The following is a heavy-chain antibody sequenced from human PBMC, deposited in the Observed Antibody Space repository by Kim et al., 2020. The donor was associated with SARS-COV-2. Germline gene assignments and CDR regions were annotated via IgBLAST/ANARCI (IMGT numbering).Heavy chain of an antibody. D-gene: IGHD6-6*01. Sequence: SETLSLTCTVSGGSVSSGSYYWSWIRQPPGKGLEWIGYIYYSGSTNYNPSLKSRVTISVDTSKNQFSLKLSSVTAADTAVYYCARRTYSSSTDAFDIWGQGTMVTVSS. CDR1: GGSVSSGSYY. J-gene: IGHJ3*02. CDR3: ARRTYSSSTDAFDI. CDR2: IYYSGST. V-gene: IGHV4-61*01.